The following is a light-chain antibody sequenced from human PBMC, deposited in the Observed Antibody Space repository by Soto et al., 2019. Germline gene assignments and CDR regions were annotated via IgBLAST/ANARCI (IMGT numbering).Light chain of an antibody. CDR2: GDS. CDR1: SSNIGAGYN. J-gene: IGLJ3*02. Sequence: QSVLTQPPSVSGAPGQRVTISCTGSSSNIGAGYNVHWYQQLPGTAPKLLIYGDSNRPSGVPDRLSGSKSGTSASLAITGRQAEDEADYYCRSYYTSLSGWLFGGGTKLTVL. V-gene: IGLV1-40*01. CDR3: RSYYTSLSGWL.